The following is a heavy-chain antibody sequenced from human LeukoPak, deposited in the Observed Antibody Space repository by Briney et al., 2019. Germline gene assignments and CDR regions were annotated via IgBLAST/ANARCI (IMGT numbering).Heavy chain of an antibody. CDR2: IYYSGST. D-gene: IGHD3-22*01. J-gene: IGHJ4*02. Sequence: SETLSLTCTVSGGSISNYYWSWIRQPPGRGLEWIGYIYYSGSTNYNPSLKSRVTISVDTSKNQFSLKLNSVTAADTAVYYCARHQGLSGYYLYYFDYWGQGTLVTVSS. CDR3: ARHQGLSGYYLYYFDY. CDR1: GGSISNYY. V-gene: IGHV4-59*01.